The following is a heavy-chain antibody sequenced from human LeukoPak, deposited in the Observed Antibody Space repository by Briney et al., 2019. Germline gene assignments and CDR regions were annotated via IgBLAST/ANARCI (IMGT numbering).Heavy chain of an antibody. CDR2: ISYHGINK. V-gene: IGHV3-30*18. CDR1: GFTFSSYG. CDR3: AKDGPYYDFWSAYGTDSYYYYYMDV. D-gene: IGHD3-3*01. Sequence: GGSLRLSCVASGFTFSSYGMHWVRQVPGKGLEWVAVISYHGINKYYADSVKGRFTISRDNSKNTLYLQMNSLTAEDTAIYYCAKDGPYYDFWSAYGTDSYYYYYMDVWGKGTTVTVSS. J-gene: IGHJ6*03.